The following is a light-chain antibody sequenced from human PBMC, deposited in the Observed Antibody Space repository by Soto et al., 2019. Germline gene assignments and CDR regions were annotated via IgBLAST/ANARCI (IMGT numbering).Light chain of an antibody. V-gene: IGLV2-14*03. J-gene: IGLJ1*01. CDR1: SSDVGGYNY. Sequence: QTALTQDASVSGSPGQSITISCTGTSSDVGGYNYVSWYQHHPGKAPKLMIYDVFTRPSGVSNRFSGSKSGNTASLIISAHQPEDEADYYCTSWTSTSTYVFGSGTKVTVL. CDR3: TSWTSTSTYV. CDR2: DVF.